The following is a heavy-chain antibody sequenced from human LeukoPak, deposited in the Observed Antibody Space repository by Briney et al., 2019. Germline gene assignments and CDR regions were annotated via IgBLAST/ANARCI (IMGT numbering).Heavy chain of an antibody. CDR3: AREYSSSSGSDY. V-gene: IGHV1-2*06. CDR1: GYTFTGYY. Sequence: ASVKVSCKASGYTFTGYYMHWVRQAPGQGLEWMGRINPNSGGTNYAQKFQGRVTMTRDTSISTAYMELSRLRSDDTAVYYCAREYSSSSGSDYWGRGTLVTVSS. J-gene: IGHJ4*02. D-gene: IGHD6-6*01. CDR2: INPNSGGT.